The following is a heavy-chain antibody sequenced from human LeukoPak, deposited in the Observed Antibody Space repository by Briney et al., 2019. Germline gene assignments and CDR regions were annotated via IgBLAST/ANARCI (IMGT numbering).Heavy chain of an antibody. J-gene: IGHJ4*02. Sequence: ASVKVSSKASGYTFTGYYMHWVRQAPGQGLEWMGWINPNSGGTNYAQKFQGRVTMTRDTSISTAYMELSRLRSDDTAVYYCARDLRRTGYQLQMGYWGQGTLVTVSS. CDR1: GYTFTGYY. CDR2: INPNSGGT. V-gene: IGHV1-2*02. CDR3: ARDLRRTGYQLQMGY. D-gene: IGHD2-2*01.